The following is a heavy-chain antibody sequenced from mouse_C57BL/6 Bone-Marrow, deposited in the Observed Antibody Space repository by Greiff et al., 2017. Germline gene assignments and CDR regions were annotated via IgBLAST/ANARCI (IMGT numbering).Heavy chain of an antibody. CDR3: ARYRGYYGSSYVRHYAMDY. D-gene: IGHD1-1*01. Sequence: EVHLVESGGGLVQPGGSLSLSCAASGFTFTDYYMSWVRQPPGKALEWLGFIRNKANGYTTEYSASVKGRFTISRDNSQSILYLQMNALRAEDSATYYCARYRGYYGSSYVRHYAMDYWGQGTSVTVSS. J-gene: IGHJ4*01. V-gene: IGHV7-3*01. CDR1: GFTFTDYY. CDR2: IRNKANGYTT.